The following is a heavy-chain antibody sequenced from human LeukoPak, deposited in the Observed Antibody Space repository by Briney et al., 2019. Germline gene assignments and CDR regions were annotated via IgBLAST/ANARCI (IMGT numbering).Heavy chain of an antibody. V-gene: IGHV1-69*05. CDR1: GGTFSSYA. CDR2: IIPIFGTA. D-gene: IGHD3-10*01. CDR3: ARGGTKTFGLYY. Sequence: GSSVKVSCKASGGTFSSYAISWVRQAPGQGLEWMGGIIPIFGTANYARKFQGRVTITTDESTSTAYMELSSLRSEDTAVYYCARGGTKTFGLYYWGQGTLVTVSS. J-gene: IGHJ4*02.